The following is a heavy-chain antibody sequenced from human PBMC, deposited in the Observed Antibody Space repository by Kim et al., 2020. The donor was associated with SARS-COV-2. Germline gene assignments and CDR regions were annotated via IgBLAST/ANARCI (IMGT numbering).Heavy chain of an antibody. CDR3: ARGRLGVVPSPVLWLGPFWEYHYVDV. CDR1: GGSFSDFS. CDR2: INQSGNT. J-gene: IGHJ6*03. D-gene: IGHD3-16*01. V-gene: IGHV4-34*01. Sequence: SETLSLTFSIFGGSFSDFSWMWIRQSSGKVLEWIGEINQSGNTKSNPSLKSRVTISLDTSRNQLSLKGTSVIAADTAIYYCARGRLGVVPSPVLWLGPFWEYHYVDVWDKGAAVTVS.